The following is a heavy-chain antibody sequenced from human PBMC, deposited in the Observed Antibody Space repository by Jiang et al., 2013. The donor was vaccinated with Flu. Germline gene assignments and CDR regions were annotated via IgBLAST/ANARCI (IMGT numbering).Heavy chain of an antibody. D-gene: IGHD3-10*01. CDR2: TYYRSKWFN. CDR1: GDSVSSNSAV. Sequence: SQTLSLTCAISGDSVSSNSAVWNWIRQSPSRGLEWLGRTYYRSKWFNDYAVSVKGRIIINPDTSKNQVSLQLNSVTPEDTAVYFCAKTESGWFDPWGQGTLVTVSS. CDR3: AKTESGWFDP. J-gene: IGHJ5*02. V-gene: IGHV6-1*01.